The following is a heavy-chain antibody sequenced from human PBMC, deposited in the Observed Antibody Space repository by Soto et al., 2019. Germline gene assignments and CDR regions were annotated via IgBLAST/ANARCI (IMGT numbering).Heavy chain of an antibody. V-gene: IGHV1-69*01. J-gene: IGHJ4*02. CDR1: GGTFSSYA. CDR2: IIPIFGTA. D-gene: IGHD3-3*01. CDR3: ARDHGYGDGYNFWDY. Sequence: QVQLVQSGAEVKKPGSSVKVSCKASGGTFSSYAISWVRQAPGQGLEWMGGIIPIFGTANYAQKYQGRVTITADESTSTAYMELSSLRSEDTAGYYCARDHGYGDGYNFWDYWGQGTLVTVSS.